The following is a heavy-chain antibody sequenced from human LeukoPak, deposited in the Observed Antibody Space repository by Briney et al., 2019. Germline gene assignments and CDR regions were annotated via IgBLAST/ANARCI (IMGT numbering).Heavy chain of an antibody. CDR2: IYYSGST. CDR1: GGSISSYY. J-gene: IGHJ5*02. V-gene: IGHV4-59*01. D-gene: IGHD3-16*01. CDR3: ARRMGVTKHRFDP. Sequence: PSETLSLTCTVSGGSISSYYWSWIRQPPGKGLEWIGYIYYSGSTNYNPSLKSRVTISVDTSKNQFSLKLSSVTAADTAVYYCARRMGVTKHRFDPWGQGTLVNVS.